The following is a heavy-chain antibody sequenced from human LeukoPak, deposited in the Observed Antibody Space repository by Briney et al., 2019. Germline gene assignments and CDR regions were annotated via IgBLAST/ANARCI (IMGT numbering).Heavy chain of an antibody. CDR3: ARDRRKIVMDV. J-gene: IGHJ6*02. D-gene: IGHD1-14*01. CDR2: IYYSGST. V-gene: IGHV4-59*01. Sequence: SETLSLTCTVSGGSISSYYWSWIRPPPGKGLEWIGYIYYSGSTNYNPSLKSRVIISVDTSKNQFSLKLSSVTAADTAVYYCARDRRKIVMDVWGQGTTVTVSS. CDR1: GGSISSYY.